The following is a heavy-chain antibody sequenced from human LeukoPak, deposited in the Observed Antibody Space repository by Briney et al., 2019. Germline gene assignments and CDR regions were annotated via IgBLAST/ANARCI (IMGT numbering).Heavy chain of an antibody. CDR1: GGSISSGGYS. V-gene: IGHV4-30-2*01. Sequence: SETLSLTCAVSGGSISSGGYSWSWIRRPPGKGLEWIGYIYHSGSTYYNPSLKSRVTISVDRSKNQFSLKLSSVTAADTAVYYCARDFGDYWGQGTLVTVSS. D-gene: IGHD3-10*01. CDR3: ARDFGDY. J-gene: IGHJ4*02. CDR2: IYHSGST.